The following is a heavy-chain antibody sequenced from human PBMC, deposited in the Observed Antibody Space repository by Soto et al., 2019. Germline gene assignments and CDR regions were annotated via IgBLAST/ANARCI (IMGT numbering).Heavy chain of an antibody. Sequence: QLQLQESGPGLVKPSETLSLTCTVSGGSISSSSYYWGWIRQPPGKGLEWIGSIYYSGSTYYNPSLKSGVTISVDTSTNQFSLKLSSVTAADTAVYYCERQYYDSSGYYYRKRLSHFDYWGQGTLVTVSS. CDR1: GGSISSSSYY. D-gene: IGHD3-22*01. CDR3: ERQYYDSSGYYYRKRLSHFDY. J-gene: IGHJ4*02. V-gene: IGHV4-39*01. CDR2: IYYSGST.